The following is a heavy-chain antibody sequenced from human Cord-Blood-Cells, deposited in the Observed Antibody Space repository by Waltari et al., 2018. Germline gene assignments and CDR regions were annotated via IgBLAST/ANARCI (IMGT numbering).Heavy chain of an antibody. CDR2: IYYSGST. CDR1: GGSISSGGYY. Sequence: QVQLQESGPGLVKPSQTLSLTCTVSGGSISSGGYYWSWIRQHPGKGLEWIGYIYYSGSTYYNPSLKSRVTISVDTSKNQFSLKLSSVTAADTAVYYCARASPDDYIWGSYRYYFDYWGQGTLVTVSS. D-gene: IGHD3-16*02. J-gene: IGHJ4*02. CDR3: ARASPDDYIWGSYRYYFDY. V-gene: IGHV4-31*03.